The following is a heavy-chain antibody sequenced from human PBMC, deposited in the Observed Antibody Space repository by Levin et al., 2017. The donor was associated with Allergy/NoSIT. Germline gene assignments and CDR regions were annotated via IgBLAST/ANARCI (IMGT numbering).Heavy chain of an antibody. CDR3: TRDGYCTGASCSNHYYSGMDV. Sequence: QAGGSLRLSCTTSGFTFGDYAVSWVRQAPGKGLEWVAFIRTTAYGETTEYAASVKGRFTLSRDDSKSIAYLQMNSLKTEDTALYYCTRDGYCTGASCSNHYYSGMDVWGLGTTVTVSS. V-gene: IGHV3-49*04. D-gene: IGHD2-15*01. CDR2: IRTTAYGETT. CDR1: GFTFGDYA. J-gene: IGHJ6*02.